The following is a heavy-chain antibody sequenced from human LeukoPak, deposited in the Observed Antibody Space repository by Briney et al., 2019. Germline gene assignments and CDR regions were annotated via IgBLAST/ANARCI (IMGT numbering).Heavy chain of an antibody. V-gene: IGHV4-59*01. CDR2: FYYSGST. Sequence: SETLSLTWTVSGXSISGYYGSWIRQPPGKGLEWIGYFYYSGSTNYNPSLKSRVTISVDTSKNQSSLKLSSVTAADTAVYYCARDRRYSSGWYGIDYWGQGTLVTVSS. J-gene: IGHJ4*02. D-gene: IGHD6-19*01. CDR3: ARDRRYSSGWYGIDY. CDR1: GXSISGYY.